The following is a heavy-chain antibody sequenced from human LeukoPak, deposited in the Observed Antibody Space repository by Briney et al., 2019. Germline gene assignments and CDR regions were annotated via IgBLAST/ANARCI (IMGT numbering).Heavy chain of an antibody. CDR3: AKAEGYCYGDFDY. CDR2: IRYDGSNK. J-gene: IGHJ4*02. D-gene: IGHD5-18*01. CDR1: GFTFSSYG. Sequence: GGSLRLSCAASGFTFSSYGMHWVRQAPGKGLEWVAFIRYDGSNKYYADSVKGRFTISRDNSKNTLYLQMNSLRAEDTAVYYCAKAEGYCYGDFDYWGQGTLVTVSS. V-gene: IGHV3-30*02.